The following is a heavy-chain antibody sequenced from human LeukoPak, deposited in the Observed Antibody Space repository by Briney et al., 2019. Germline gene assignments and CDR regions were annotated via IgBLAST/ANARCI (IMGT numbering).Heavy chain of an antibody. Sequence: GRSLRLSCAASGFTFRSYGMHWVRQAPGKGLEWVAVIWYDGSNKYYADSVKGRFTISRDNSKNTLYLQMNSLRAEDTAVYYCARDLSDWDPYYYYGMDVWGQGTTVTVSS. CDR1: GFTFRSYG. J-gene: IGHJ6*02. CDR2: IWYDGSNK. V-gene: IGHV3-33*01. CDR3: ARDLSDWDPYYYYGMDV. D-gene: IGHD3/OR15-3a*01.